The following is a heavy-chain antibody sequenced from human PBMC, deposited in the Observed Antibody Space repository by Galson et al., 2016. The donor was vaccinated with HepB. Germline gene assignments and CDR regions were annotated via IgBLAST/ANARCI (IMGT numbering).Heavy chain of an antibody. D-gene: IGHD3-22*01. V-gene: IGHV3-7*03. CDR3: ALYDYHSSGFVEYFQH. CDR2: IKPDGSER. J-gene: IGHJ1*01. Sequence: SLRLSCATSGFTFGSVWMSWVRQAPGKGLEWVANIKPDGSERYYVDSLKGRFTISRDNAKNSLYLQMNNLRAEDTAVYYCALYDYHSSGFVEYFQHWGQGTRVTVSS. CDR1: GFTFGSVW.